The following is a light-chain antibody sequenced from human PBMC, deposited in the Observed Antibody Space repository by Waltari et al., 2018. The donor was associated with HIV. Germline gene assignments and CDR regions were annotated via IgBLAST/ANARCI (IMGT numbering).Light chain of an antibody. CDR2: WAS. CDR1: QSVLYSSNNKNY. CDR3: QQYYSTPPT. J-gene: IGKJ1*01. V-gene: IGKV4-1*01. Sequence: DIVMTQSPDSLAVSLGERATINCKSSQSVLYSSNNKNYLAWYQQKPGQPPKLLIYWASIRESGVPDRFSGSGSGTDFTLTISSLQVEDVAVYYCQQYYSTPPTVGQGTKVEIK.